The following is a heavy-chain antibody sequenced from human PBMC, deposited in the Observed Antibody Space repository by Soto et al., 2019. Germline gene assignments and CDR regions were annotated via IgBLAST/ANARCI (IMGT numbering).Heavy chain of an antibody. V-gene: IGHV5-51*01. D-gene: IGHD5-12*01. J-gene: IGHJ4*02. CDR1: GYSFTSYW. CDR2: IYPGDSDT. CDR3: ARTRSNSGYDYDYFDY. Sequence: GESLKISCKGSGYSFTSYWIGWVRQMPGKCLEWMGIIYPGDSDTRYSPSFQGQVTISADKSISTAYLQWSSLKASDTAMYYCARTRSNSGYDYDYFDYWGQGTLVTVSS.